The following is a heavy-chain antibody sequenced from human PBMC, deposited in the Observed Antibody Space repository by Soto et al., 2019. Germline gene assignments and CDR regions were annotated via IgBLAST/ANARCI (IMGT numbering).Heavy chain of an antibody. CDR1: GVRLSRCA. V-gene: IGHV3-23*01. CDR2: IIDSGAST. Sequence: PLSLSCTVSGVRLSRCALGCVRQAPGKGLEWVSDIIDSGASTYYADSVKGRFTISRDNSKSTLYLQMNSLRAEDTALYYCAKGRSYYYYYVVDVWGQGTTVTVSS. CDR3: AKGRSYYYYYVVDV. J-gene: IGHJ6*02.